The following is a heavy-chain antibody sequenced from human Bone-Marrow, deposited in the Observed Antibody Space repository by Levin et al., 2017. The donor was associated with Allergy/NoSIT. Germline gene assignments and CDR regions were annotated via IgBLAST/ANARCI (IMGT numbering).Heavy chain of an antibody. J-gene: IGHJ4*02. CDR2: SYGAGST. V-gene: IGHV3-53*01. D-gene: IGHD3-3*01. CDR1: GFTVSSNY. Sequence: PGGSLRLSCAASGFTVSSNYMSWVRQAPGKGLEWVSISYGAGSTYYADSVKGRFTISRDSSNNTLYLQMNSLRAEDTAVYYCASLGVVISGGSDGFFDYWGQGTLVTVSS. CDR3: ASLGVVISGGSDGFFDY.